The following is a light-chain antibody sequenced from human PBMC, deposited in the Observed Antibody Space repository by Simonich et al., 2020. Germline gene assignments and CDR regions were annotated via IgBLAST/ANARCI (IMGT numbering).Light chain of an antibody. CDR3: SSYTSSSTLV. J-gene: IGLJ2*01. CDR1: SSDVGGYNY. CDR2: DAS. V-gene: IGLV2-14*01. Sequence: QSALTQPASVSGSPGQSITISCTGTSSDVGGYNYVSWYQQHPGKAPKLMIYDASKRPSGVSNRFSGYKSGNTASLTISGLQAEDEADYYCSSYTSSSTLVFGGGTKLTVL.